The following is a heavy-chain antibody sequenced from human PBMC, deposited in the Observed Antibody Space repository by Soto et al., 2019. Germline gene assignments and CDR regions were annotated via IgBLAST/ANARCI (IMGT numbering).Heavy chain of an antibody. V-gene: IGHV3-15*01. Sequence: PGGSLRLSCAASGFTFTKAWMTRVRQTPGKGLEWVGRIKSRADGGTTDYAATVKDRFIISRDDSNDTLYLHMNRLKTDDTAVYYCTTASQWLPPYSWGQGALVTVSS. CDR3: TTASQWLPPYS. J-gene: IGHJ4*02. D-gene: IGHD6-19*01. CDR2: IKSRADGGTT. CDR1: GFTFTKAW.